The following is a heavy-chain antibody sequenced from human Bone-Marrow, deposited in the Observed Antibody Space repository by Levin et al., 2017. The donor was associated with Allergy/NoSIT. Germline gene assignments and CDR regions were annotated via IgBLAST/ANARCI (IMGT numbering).Heavy chain of an antibody. CDR1: GGSFTGYF. Sequence: KPSETLSLTCAVDGGSFTGYFWTWIRQPPGKGLEWIGEINHSGSTKYNPSLTSRVTISVDTSKKEFSLNLSSVTAADTAVFYCARGGRWSFSYYCDYWGQGTRVTVSS. V-gene: IGHV4-34*01. CDR2: INHSGST. J-gene: IGHJ4*02. D-gene: IGHD3-10*01. CDR3: ARGGRWSFSYYCDY.